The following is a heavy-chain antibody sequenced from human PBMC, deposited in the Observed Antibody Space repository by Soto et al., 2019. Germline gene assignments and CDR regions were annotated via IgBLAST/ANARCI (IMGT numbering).Heavy chain of an antibody. CDR3: ARGPWGGLSYFDY. CDR2: ISGSGGST. Sequence: GGSLRLSCAASGFIFSSYAISWVRQAPVKGLEWVSAISGSGGSTYYADSVKGRFTISRDNSKNTLDLQVNSLRAEDTAVYYCARGPWGGLSYFDYWGQGTLVTVSS. V-gene: IGHV3-23*01. D-gene: IGHD3-3*01. J-gene: IGHJ4*02. CDR1: GFIFSSYA.